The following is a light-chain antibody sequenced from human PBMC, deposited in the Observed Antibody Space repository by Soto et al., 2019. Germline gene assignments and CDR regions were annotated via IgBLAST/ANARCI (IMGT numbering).Light chain of an antibody. V-gene: IGLV2-14*01. Sequence: QSALTQPASVSGSPGQSITISCTGTSSDVGGYNYVSWYQQHPGKDPKLMIYDVSNRPSGVSNRFSGSKSGNTASLTISGLQAEDEADYYCSSYTSSSPHVVFGGRTKLTVL. J-gene: IGLJ2*01. CDR1: SSDVGGYNY. CDR2: DVS. CDR3: SSYTSSSPHVV.